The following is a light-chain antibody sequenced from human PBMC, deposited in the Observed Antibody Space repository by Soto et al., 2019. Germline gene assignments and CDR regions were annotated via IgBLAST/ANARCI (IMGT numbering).Light chain of an antibody. CDR1: SSDIGGYDY. CDR2: DVR. CDR3: CSYAGTYIFGV. Sequence: QSVLTQPRSVSGSPGQSVTISCTGTSSDIGGYDYVSRYQQHPGKAPKLLIYDVRKRPSGVPDRFSGSKSGNTASLTISGLQAEDEADYYCCSYAGTYIFGVFGGGTKLTVL. V-gene: IGLV2-11*01. J-gene: IGLJ3*02.